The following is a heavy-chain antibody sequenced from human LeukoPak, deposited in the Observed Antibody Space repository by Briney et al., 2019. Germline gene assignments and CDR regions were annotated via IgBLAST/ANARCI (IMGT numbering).Heavy chain of an antibody. CDR3: ARDFWDSSSWYLGAFDI. CDR2: IIPILGIA. D-gene: IGHD6-13*01. Sequence: ASVKVSCKASGYTFTSYAISWVRQAPGQGLEWMGRIIPILGIANYAQKFQGRVTITADKSTSTAYMELSSLRSEDTAVYYCARDFWDSSSWYLGAFDIWGQGTMVTVSS. CDR1: GYTFTSYA. J-gene: IGHJ3*02. V-gene: IGHV1-69*04.